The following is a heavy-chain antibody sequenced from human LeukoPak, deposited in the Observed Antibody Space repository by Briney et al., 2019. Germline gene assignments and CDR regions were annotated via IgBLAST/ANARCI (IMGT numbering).Heavy chain of an antibody. Sequence: ASVKVSCKASGYTFISYGISWVRQAPGQGLEWMGWISAYNGNTNYAQKLQGRVTMTTDTSTSTAYMELRSLRSDDTAVYYCARDGYYYGSGSFYYYGMDVWGQGTTVTVSS. V-gene: IGHV1-18*01. CDR2: ISAYNGNT. D-gene: IGHD3-10*01. CDR1: GYTFISYG. CDR3: ARDGYYYGSGSFYYYGMDV. J-gene: IGHJ6*02.